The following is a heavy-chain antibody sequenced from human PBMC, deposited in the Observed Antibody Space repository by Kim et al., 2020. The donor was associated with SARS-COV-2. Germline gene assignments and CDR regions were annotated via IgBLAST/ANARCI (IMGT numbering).Heavy chain of an antibody. CDR1: GFTFSSYA. V-gene: IGHV3-30*04. Sequence: GGSLRLSCAASGFTFSSYAMHWARQDPGKGLEWVAVISYDGSNKYYADSVKGRFTISRDNSKNTLYLQMNSLRAEDTAVYYCARALRGGYYYGMDVWGQGTTVTVSS. D-gene: IGHD3-10*01. J-gene: IGHJ6*02. CDR2: ISYDGSNK. CDR3: ARALRGGYYYGMDV.